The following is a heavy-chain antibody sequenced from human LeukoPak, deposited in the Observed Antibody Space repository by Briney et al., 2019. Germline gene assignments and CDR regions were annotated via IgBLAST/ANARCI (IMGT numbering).Heavy chain of an antibody. V-gene: IGHV4-31*03. CDR3: ARSDYDTSKFDL. D-gene: IGHD3-22*01. CDR2: IYYTGYT. CDR1: GDSINSGGYY. Sequence: TSEALSLTCTVSGDSINSGGYYWSWIRQHPGKGLEWIGFIYYTGYTYSNPSLKSRFAISLDTSKNQFSLKLNSVTAADTAVYYCARSDYDTSKFDLWGRGTLVTVSS. J-gene: IGHJ2*01.